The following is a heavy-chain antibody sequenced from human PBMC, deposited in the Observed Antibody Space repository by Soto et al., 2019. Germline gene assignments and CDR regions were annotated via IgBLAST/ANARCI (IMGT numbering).Heavy chain of an antibody. V-gene: IGHV1-18*04. Sequence: QVQLVQSGAEVKKPGASVKVSCKASGYTFTSHGISWVRQAPGQGLEWMGWISAYNGNTNYAQKLQGRVTMTTDTSTSTADMGLRSLRSDDTAVYYCASVGGGGDYSGAMDVWGQGTTVTVSS. CDR2: ISAYNGNT. CDR1: GYTFTSHG. J-gene: IGHJ6*02. CDR3: ASVGGGGDYSGAMDV. D-gene: IGHD4-17*01.